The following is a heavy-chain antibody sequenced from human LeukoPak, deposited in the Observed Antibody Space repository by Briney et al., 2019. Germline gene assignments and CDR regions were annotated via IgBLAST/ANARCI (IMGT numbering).Heavy chain of an antibody. D-gene: IGHD5-18*01. J-gene: IGHJ4*02. V-gene: IGHV3-30*04. CDR2: ISYDGSNK. Sequence: GALRLSCAASGFTFSSYAMHWVRQAPGKGREGVAVISYDGSNKYYADSVKGRFTISRDNSKNTLYLQMNSLRAEDTAVYYCATSWIQLWLVDYWGQGTLVTVSS. CDR3: ATSWIQLWLVDY. CDR1: GFTFSSYA.